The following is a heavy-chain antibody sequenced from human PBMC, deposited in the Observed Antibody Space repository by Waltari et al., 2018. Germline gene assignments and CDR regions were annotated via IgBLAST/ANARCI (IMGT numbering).Heavy chain of an antibody. J-gene: IGHJ4*02. CDR2: IYSGGST. CDR3: AKAQGSRMFDY. V-gene: IGHV3-23*03. CDR1: GFTFSSYA. D-gene: IGHD6-13*01. Sequence: EVQLLESGGGLVQPGGSLRLSCAASGFTFSSYAMSWVRQAPGKGLEWVSVIYSGGSTYYADSVKGRFTISRDNSKNTLYLQMNSLRAEDTAVYYCAKAQGSRMFDYWGQGTLVTVSS.